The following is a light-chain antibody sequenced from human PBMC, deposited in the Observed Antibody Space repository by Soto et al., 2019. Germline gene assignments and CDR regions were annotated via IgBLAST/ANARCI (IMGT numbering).Light chain of an antibody. CDR2: KVS. Sequence: DVVMTQSPLSLPVTLGQPASISCRSSQSLEYSDGNTYLNWFQQRPGQSPRRLIYKVSNRDSGVPDRFSGRGSGTDFTLKISRVEAEDVGVYYCMQGTHWPPYTFGQGTKLEIK. V-gene: IGKV2-30*01. CDR3: MQGTHWPPYT. CDR1: QSLEYSDGNTY. J-gene: IGKJ2*01.